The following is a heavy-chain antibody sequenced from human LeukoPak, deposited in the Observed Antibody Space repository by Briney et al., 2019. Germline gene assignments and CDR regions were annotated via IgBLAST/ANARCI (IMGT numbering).Heavy chain of an antibody. J-gene: IGHJ5*02. V-gene: IGHV1-46*01. D-gene: IGHD3-10*02. CDR2: INPNGDAT. Sequence: ASVKVSCKASGYTFTNYLIHWVRQAPGQGLEWVGTINPNGDATNYAQKFQGRVTMTEDTSTSTVYMELTSLTSEDTAVYYCARPSYCVPNMCGYWLDPWGPGTLVTVSS. CDR1: GYTFTNYL. CDR3: ARPSYCVPNMCGYWLDP.